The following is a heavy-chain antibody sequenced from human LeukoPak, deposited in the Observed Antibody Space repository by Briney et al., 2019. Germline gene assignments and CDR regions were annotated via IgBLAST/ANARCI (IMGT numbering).Heavy chain of an antibody. CDR3: ASAGIAAAGGFYYYYYGMDV. V-gene: IGHV1-2*02. D-gene: IGHD6-13*01. CDR2: INPNSGGT. CDR1: GYTFTGYY. J-gene: IGHJ6*02. Sequence: ASVKVSCKASGYTFTGYYMHWVRQAPGLGLEWMGWINPNSGGTNYAQKFQGRVTMTRDTSISTAYMELSRLRSDDTAVYYCASAGIAAAGGFYYYYYGMDVWGQGTTVTVSS.